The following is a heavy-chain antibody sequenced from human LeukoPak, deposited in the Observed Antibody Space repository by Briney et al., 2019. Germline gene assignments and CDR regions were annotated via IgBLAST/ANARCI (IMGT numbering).Heavy chain of an antibody. V-gene: IGHV3-13*01. J-gene: IGHJ4*02. CDR1: GFTFSSYD. Sequence: GGSLRLSCAASGFTFSSYDMHWVRQATGKGLEWVPAIGTAGDTYYPGSVKGRFTISRENAKNSLYLQMNSLRAGDTAVYYCARGPRGVQGGYFDYWGQGTLVTVSS. CDR2: IGTAGDT. D-gene: IGHD3-10*01. CDR3: ARGPRGVQGGYFDY.